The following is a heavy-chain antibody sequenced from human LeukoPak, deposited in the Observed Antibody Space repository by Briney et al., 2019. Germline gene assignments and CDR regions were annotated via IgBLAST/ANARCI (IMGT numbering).Heavy chain of an antibody. Sequence: GGSLRLSCAASGFTFSSYSMNWVRQAPGKGLEWVSGISGSGGSTYYADSVKGRFTISRDNSKNTLFLQMNSLRAEDTAVYYCAELGITMIGGVWGKGTTVTISS. V-gene: IGHV3-23*01. J-gene: IGHJ6*04. D-gene: IGHD3-10*02. CDR3: AELGITMIGGV. CDR2: ISGSGGST. CDR1: GFTFSSYS.